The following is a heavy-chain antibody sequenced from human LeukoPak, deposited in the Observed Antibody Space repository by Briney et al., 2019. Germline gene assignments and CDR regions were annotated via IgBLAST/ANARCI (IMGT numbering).Heavy chain of an antibody. J-gene: IGHJ2*01. CDR2: VFYSGST. Sequence: SETLSLTCTVSGGSMSSYYWSWIRRPPGKGLEWIGYVFYSGSTNYNPALRSRVTISVVTSKNQFSLKLSSVTAADTAVYYCARDSRPAHYYDSSGQDWYFDLWGRGTLVTVSS. CDR3: ARDSRPAHYYDSSGQDWYFDL. CDR1: GGSMSSYY. D-gene: IGHD3-22*01. V-gene: IGHV4-59*01.